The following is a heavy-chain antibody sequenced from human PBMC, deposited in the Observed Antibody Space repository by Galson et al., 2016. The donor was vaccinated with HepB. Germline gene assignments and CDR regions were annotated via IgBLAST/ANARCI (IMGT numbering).Heavy chain of an antibody. CDR3: ARWSSYVRRVYY. J-gene: IGHJ4*02. Sequence: SVKVSCKASGYSFTACYDINWVRQAPGQGLEWMGWMTPNSGNTGYAQKFQGRVTMTRDISRSTAYMELSSLRSADTAVYYCARWSSYVRRVYYWGQGTLVTVSS. CDR2: MTPNSGNT. V-gene: IGHV1-8*01. D-gene: IGHD3-3*01. CDR1: GYSFTACYD.